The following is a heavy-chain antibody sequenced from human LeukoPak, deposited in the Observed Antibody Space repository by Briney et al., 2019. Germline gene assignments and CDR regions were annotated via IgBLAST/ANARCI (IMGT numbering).Heavy chain of an antibody. CDR3: AKESVPYTIVVVPAADVGFDP. CDR2: IRYDGSNK. J-gene: IGHJ5*02. D-gene: IGHD2-2*01. CDR1: GFTFSSYG. V-gene: IGHV3-30*02. Sequence: GGSLRLSCAASGFTFSSYGMHWVRQAPGKGLEWVAFIRYDGSNKYYADSVKGRFTISRDNSKNTLYLQMNSLRAEDTAVYYCAKESVPYTIVVVPAADVGFDPWGQGTLVTVSS.